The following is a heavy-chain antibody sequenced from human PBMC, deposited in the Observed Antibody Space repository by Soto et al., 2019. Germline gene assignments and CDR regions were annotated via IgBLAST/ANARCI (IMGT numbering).Heavy chain of an antibody. D-gene: IGHD2-2*01. CDR3: ASKIVLVPGATGDYFDS. V-gene: IGHV4-30-4*01. CDR2: IDYSRNN. Sequence: QVQLQESGPGLVKPSQTLSLTCTVSGDSITNDDYYWSWIRQPPGKGLEWIGHIDYSRNNDYNPSRKCRVDISADTTNNQFTLKLRSVTAADTALYYCASKIVLVPGATGDYFDSWGQGTLVTVSS. CDR1: GDSITNDDYY. J-gene: IGHJ4*02.